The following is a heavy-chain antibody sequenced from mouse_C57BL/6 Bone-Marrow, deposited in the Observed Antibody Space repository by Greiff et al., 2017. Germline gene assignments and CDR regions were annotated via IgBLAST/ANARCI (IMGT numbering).Heavy chain of an antibody. J-gene: IGHJ2*01. Sequence: EVQLVESGGDLVKPGGSLKLSCAASGFTFSSYGMSWVRQTPDKRLEWVATISSGGSYTYYPDSVKGRFTISRDNAKNTLYLQMSSLKSEDTAMYYCASYDYGGYWGQGTTLTVSS. V-gene: IGHV5-6*01. CDR1: GFTFSSYG. CDR3: ASYDYGGY. D-gene: IGHD2-4*01. CDR2: ISSGGSYT.